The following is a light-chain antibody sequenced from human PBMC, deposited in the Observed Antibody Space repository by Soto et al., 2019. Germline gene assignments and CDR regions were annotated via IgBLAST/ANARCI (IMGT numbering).Light chain of an antibody. J-gene: IGKJ1*01. CDR1: QSISSSY. CDR2: GAS. Sequence: EIVLTQSPGTLSLSPGERATLSCRASQSISSSYLAWYQQKPGQAPRPLIYGASSRATGIPGRFSGSGSGTDFTLTISRLEPEDFAVYYCQQYVSSPWTFGQGTKVDIK. V-gene: IGKV3-20*01. CDR3: QQYVSSPWT.